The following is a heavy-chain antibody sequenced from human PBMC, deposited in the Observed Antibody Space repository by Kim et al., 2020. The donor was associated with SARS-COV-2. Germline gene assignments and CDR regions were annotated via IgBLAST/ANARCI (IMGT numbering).Heavy chain of an antibody. CDR1: GGSFSGYY. J-gene: IGHJ4*02. D-gene: IGHD1-26*01. CDR2: INHSGST. Sequence: SETLSLTCAVYGGSFSGYYWSWIRQPPRKGLEWIGEINHSGSTNYNPSLKSRVTISVDTSKNQFSLKLSSVTAADTAVYYCAREGVGATISYWGQGTLVTVSS. CDR3: AREGVGATISY. V-gene: IGHV4-34*01.